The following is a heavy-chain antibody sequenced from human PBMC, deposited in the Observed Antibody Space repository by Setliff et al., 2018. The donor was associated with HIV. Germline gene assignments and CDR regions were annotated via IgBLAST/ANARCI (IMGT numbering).Heavy chain of an antibody. D-gene: IGHD3-10*01. CDR1: GGSIMTDDW. Sequence: SETLSLTCAVSGGSIMTDDWWSWVRQSPGKGLEWIGEISHSGSTNYNPSLRSRVTISVDTSSNQFSLKLTSVTAADTAVYYCARDYYDEYYYRPGIYYYYYMDVWGKGTTVTV. J-gene: IGHJ6*03. V-gene: IGHV4-4*02. CDR2: ISHSGST. CDR3: ARDYYDEYYYRPGIYYYYYMDV.